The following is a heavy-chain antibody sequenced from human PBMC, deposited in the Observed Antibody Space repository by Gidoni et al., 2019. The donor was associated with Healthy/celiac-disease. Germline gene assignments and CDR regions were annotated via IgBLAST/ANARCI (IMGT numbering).Heavy chain of an antibody. J-gene: IGHJ5*02. Sequence: QVQLQESGPGLVKPSQTLSLTCTVPGCSINRGGYSRRGIRQPPGKGLEWIGYIYSSGSSYYNPSLKSRVTISVDTSKNQFSLKLSSVTAADTAVYYCARTYYYDSSGYWGTGNNWFDPWGQGTLVTVSS. CDR3: ARTYYYDSSGYWGTGNNWFDP. V-gene: IGHV4-31*03. CDR1: GCSINRGGYS. CDR2: IYSSGSS. D-gene: IGHD3-22*01.